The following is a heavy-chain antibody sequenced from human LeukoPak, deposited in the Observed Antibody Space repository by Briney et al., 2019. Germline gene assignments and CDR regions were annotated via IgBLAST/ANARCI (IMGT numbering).Heavy chain of an antibody. J-gene: IGHJ5*02. CDR3: ARYNSDWGCLDP. V-gene: IGHV3-21*01. CDR2: ISSSSSYI. D-gene: IGHD6-19*01. Sequence: GGSLRLSCAASGFTFSSYSMNWVRQAPGKGLEWVSSISSSSSYIYYADSVKGRFTISRDNAKNSLYLQMNSLRAEDTAVYYCARYNSDWGCLDPWGQGTLVTVSS. CDR1: GFTFSSYS.